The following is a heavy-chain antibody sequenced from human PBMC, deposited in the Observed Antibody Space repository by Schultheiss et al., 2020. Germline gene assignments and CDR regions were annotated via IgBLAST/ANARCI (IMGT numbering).Heavy chain of an antibody. CDR3: ARSSESHCAGGTCYGD. D-gene: IGHD2-15*01. CDR2: IYYSGST. J-gene: IGHJ4*02. V-gene: IGHV4-31*03. CDR1: GGSISSGGYY. Sequence: SQTLSLTCTVSGGSISSGGYYWSWIRQHPGKGLEWIGYIYYSGSTYYNPSLKSRVTMSVDKSKNQFSLKLTSVTAADTAVYYCARSSESHCAGGTCYGDWGQGTLVTVSS.